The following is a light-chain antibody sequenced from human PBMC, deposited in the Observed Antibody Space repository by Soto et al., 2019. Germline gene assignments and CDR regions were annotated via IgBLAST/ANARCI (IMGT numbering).Light chain of an antibody. Sequence: EIVLTQSPGTLSLSPGERATLSCRASQSISSSYLAWYQQKPGQAPRLLIYGATSRATGTPDRFSGSGSGTDFILTIDRLEPEDIAVYYCQRYGSSPMYTFGQGTKLEIK. V-gene: IGKV3-20*01. CDR2: GAT. J-gene: IGKJ2*01. CDR3: QRYGSSPMYT. CDR1: QSISSSY.